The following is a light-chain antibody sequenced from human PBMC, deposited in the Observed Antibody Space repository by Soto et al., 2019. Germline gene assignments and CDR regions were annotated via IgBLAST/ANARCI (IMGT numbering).Light chain of an antibody. CDR2: SDN. V-gene: IGLV1-44*01. J-gene: IGLJ2*01. CDR1: TSNIGSNT. CDR3: AAGDDIRDGHVV. Sequence: QSVLTQPPSAAGTPGQRVTIYCSGSTSNIGSNTVNWFQQLPGTAHKLLIYSDNQRPSGVPDRFSGSKSGTSASLAISGLQSEDEADYYCAAGDDIRDGHVVVGGGTKVTVL.